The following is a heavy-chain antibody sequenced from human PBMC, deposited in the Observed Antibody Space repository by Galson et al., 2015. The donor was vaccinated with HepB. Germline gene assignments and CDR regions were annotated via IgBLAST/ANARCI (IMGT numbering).Heavy chain of an antibody. V-gene: IGHV3-23*01. D-gene: IGHD4-17*01. J-gene: IGHJ6*02. CDR1: GFTFSSYA. Sequence: SLRLSCAASGFTFSSYAMSWVRQAPGKGLEWVSAISGSGGSTYYADSVKGRFTISRDNSKNTLYLQMNSLRAEDTAVYYCAKDGAIVMDDYGDPPEYYYYGMDVWGQGTTVTVSS. CDR3: AKDGAIVMDDYGDPPEYYYYGMDV. CDR2: ISGSGGST.